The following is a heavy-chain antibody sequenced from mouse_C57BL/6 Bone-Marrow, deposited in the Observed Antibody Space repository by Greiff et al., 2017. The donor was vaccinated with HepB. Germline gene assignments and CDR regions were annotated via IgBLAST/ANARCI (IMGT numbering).Heavy chain of an antibody. CDR1: GYAFSSYW. D-gene: IGHD1-1*01. J-gene: IGHJ3*01. CDR3: AREGYYYGSSYAY. Sequence: VQLQQSGDELVKPGASVKISCKASGYAFSSYWMNWVKQRPGKGLEWIGQIYPGDGDTNYNGKFKGKATLTADKSSSTAYMQLSSLTSEDSAVYFCAREGYYYGSSYAYWGQGTLVTVSA. CDR2: IYPGDGDT. V-gene: IGHV1-80*01.